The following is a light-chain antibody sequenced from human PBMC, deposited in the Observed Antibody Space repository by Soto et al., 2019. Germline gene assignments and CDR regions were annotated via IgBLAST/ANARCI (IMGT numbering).Light chain of an antibody. J-gene: IGLJ2*01. Sequence: QLVLTQSPSASASLGASVKLTCTLSSGHSNYAIAWHQQQPGKGPRYLMKVNSDGSHNKGDGIPDRFSGSSSGAERYLSISSLQSEDEADYYCQTWGTGTVLFGGGTKLTVL. CDR3: QTWGTGTVL. CDR2: VNSDGSH. V-gene: IGLV4-69*02. CDR1: SGHSNYA.